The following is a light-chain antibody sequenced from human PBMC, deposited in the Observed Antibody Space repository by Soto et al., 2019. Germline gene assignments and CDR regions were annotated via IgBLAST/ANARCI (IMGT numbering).Light chain of an antibody. V-gene: IGKV1-5*03. CDR1: QSIYTW. Sequence: DIQMTQSLSTLSASVEDRVTITCRASQSIYTWLAWYQKKPGKAPKLLIYKASTLESGVPSRFSGSGSGTEFTLTISSLQPDDFATYYCQQYNSYSRTFCQGTKVDI. CDR2: KAS. J-gene: IGKJ1*01. CDR3: QQYNSYSRT.